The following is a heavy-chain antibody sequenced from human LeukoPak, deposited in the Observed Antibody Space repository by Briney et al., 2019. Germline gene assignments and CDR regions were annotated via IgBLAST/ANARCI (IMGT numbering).Heavy chain of an antibody. V-gene: IGHV4-34*01. CDR2: INHSGST. CDR3: ARDRPGIAVAVSGVPWFDP. CDR1: GGSISSYY. J-gene: IGHJ5*02. D-gene: IGHD6-19*01. Sequence: SETLSLTCTVSGGSISSYYWSWIRQLPGKGLEWIGEINHSGSTNYNPSLKSRVTISVDTSKNQFSLKLSSVTAADTAVYYCARDRPGIAVAVSGVPWFDPWGQGTLVTVSS.